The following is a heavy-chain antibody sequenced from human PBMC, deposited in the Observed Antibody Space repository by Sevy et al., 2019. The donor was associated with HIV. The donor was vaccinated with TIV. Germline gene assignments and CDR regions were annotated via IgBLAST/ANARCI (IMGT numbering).Heavy chain of an antibody. CDR3: ATPGGWYDEG. V-gene: IGHV4-39*01. CDR1: GGSISSSSYY. J-gene: IGHJ4*02. Sequence: SETLSLTCTVSGGSISSSSYYWGWIRQPPGKGLEWIGSIYYIGSTYYNPSLKSRVTISVDTSKNQFSLKLSSVTAADTAVYYCATPGGWYDEGWGQGTLVTVSS. D-gene: IGHD6-19*01. CDR2: IYYIGST.